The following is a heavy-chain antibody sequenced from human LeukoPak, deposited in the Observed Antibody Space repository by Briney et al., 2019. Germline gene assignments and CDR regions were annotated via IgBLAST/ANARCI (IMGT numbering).Heavy chain of an antibody. CDR1: GGSFSGYY. CDR3: ARGDVVVVVATRWFDP. D-gene: IGHD2-15*01. V-gene: IGHV4-34*01. Sequence: PSETLSLTCAVYGGSFSGYYWSWIRQPPGKGLEWIGEINHSGSTNYNPSLKSRVTISVDTSTNQFSLKLSSVTAPDRAVYCCARGDVVVVVATRWFDPGRQGTLVTVSS. CDR2: INHSGST. J-gene: IGHJ5*02.